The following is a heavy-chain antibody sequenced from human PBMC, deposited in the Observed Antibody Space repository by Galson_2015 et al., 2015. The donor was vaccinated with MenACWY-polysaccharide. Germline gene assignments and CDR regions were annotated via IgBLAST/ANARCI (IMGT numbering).Heavy chain of an antibody. D-gene: IGHD3/OR15-3a*01. CDR1: GFIFTNHA. Sequence: SLRLSCAVSGFIFTNHAMHWVRQAPGKGLEWVGVISYDGINKYYADSVKGRVTISRDDSQNTLFLQWNSLRGEDTAIYYCVRDASPLGGYLDSKGWDCWGQGSLVTVSS. CDR2: ISYDGINK. CDR3: VRDASPLGGYLDSKGWDC. J-gene: IGHJ4*02. V-gene: IGHV3-30-3*01.